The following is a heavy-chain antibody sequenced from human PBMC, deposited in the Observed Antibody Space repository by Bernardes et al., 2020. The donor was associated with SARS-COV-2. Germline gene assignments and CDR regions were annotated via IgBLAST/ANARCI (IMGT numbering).Heavy chain of an antibody. V-gene: IGHV4-59*01. J-gene: IGHJ6*02. CDR3: ARVSIITVRRTSVSRVRGGLDV. D-gene: IGHD3-10*01. Sequence: SETLSLTCTVSGGSLSNYYWTWVRQSPGKGLEWIGYMYSTGSTKYNPSLKSRVTISVDTSKNQFSLNLSSVTAADTAIYYCARVSIITVRRTSVSRVRGGLDVWGQGTTVTVSS. CDR2: MYSTGST. CDR1: GGSLSNYY.